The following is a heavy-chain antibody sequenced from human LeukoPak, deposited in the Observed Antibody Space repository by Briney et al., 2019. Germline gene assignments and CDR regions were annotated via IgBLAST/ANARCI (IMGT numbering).Heavy chain of an antibody. D-gene: IGHD3-10*01. V-gene: IGHV3-74*01. CDR1: GFIFNTYW. J-gene: IGHJ3*01. CDR2: INNDGSST. CDR3: ATLYYYGSGSHYNN. Sequence: PGGSLRLSCAGSGFIFNTYWMHWVRQAPGKGLVWVSRINNDGSSTSYADSVKGRFTISRDNAENTLYLQMNSLRAEDTAVYYCATLYYYGSGSHYNNWGQGTMVTVSS.